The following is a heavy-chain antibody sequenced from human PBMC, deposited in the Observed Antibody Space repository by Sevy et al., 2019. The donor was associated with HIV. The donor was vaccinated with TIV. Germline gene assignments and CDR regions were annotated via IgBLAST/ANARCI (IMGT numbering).Heavy chain of an antibody. J-gene: IGHJ6*02. D-gene: IGHD2-15*01. CDR2: IIPIFGTA. CDR1: GGTFSSYA. V-gene: IGHV1-69*13. Sequence: ASVKVSCKASGGTFSSYAISWVRQAPGQGLEWMGGIIPIFGTANYAQKFQGRVTITADESTSTAYMELGSLRSEDTAVYYCARDHGYCSGGSCYRPLKRVRYGMDVWGQGTTVTVSS. CDR3: ARDHGYCSGGSCYRPLKRVRYGMDV.